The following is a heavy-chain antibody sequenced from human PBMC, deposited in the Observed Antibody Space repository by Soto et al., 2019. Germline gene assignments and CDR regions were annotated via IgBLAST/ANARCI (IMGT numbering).Heavy chain of an antibody. Sequence: ASVKVSCKASGGTFSDYTITCVRQAPGQGLEWMGRIIPILGIANYAQKFQGRVTITADKSTSTAYMELSSLRSEDTAVYYCARVGGSYCSGGTRSPRRHMAVGVKGTTVPVSS. CDR2: IIPILGIA. CDR1: GGTFSDYT. J-gene: IGHJ6*03. V-gene: IGHV1-69*02. CDR3: ARVGGSYCSGGTRSPRRHMAV. D-gene: IGHD2-15*01.